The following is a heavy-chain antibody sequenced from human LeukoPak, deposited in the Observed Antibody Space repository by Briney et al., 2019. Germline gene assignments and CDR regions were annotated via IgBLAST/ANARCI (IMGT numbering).Heavy chain of an antibody. CDR3: ARGIAAVLRFDP. D-gene: IGHD6-13*01. V-gene: IGHV4-39*07. CDR2: IYYSGST. J-gene: IGHJ5*02. Sequence: PSETLSLTCTVSGGSISSSSYYWGWIRQPPGKGPEWIGSIYYSGSTYYNPSLKSRVTISVDTSKNQFSLKLSSVTAADTAVYYCARGIAAVLRFDPWGQGTLVAVSS. CDR1: GGSISSSSYY.